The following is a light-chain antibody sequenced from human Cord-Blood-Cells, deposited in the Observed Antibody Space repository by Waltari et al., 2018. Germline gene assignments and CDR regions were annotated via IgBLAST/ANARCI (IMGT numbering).Light chain of an antibody. Sequence: DIQMTQSPSTLSESVGDRVPITCRASQSISSWLAWYQQKPGKAPKLLIYDASSLESGVPSRFSGSGSGTEFTLTISSLQPDDFATYYCQQYNSYSYTFGQGTKLEIK. CDR1: QSISSW. V-gene: IGKV1-5*01. J-gene: IGKJ2*01. CDR2: DAS. CDR3: QQYNSYSYT.